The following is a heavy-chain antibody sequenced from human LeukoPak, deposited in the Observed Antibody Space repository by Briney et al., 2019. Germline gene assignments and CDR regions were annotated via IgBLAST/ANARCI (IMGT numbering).Heavy chain of an antibody. CDR3: ARDREMATRLHDAFDI. CDR2: ISSNGGST. CDR1: GFTFSSYA. Sequence: GGSLRLSCATSGFTFSSYAMHWVRQAPGKGLEYVSAISSNGGSTYYAKSVKGRFTISRDNSKNTLYLQMNSLRAEDTAVYYCARDREMATRLHDAFDIWGQGTMVTVSS. V-gene: IGHV3-64*01. D-gene: IGHD5-24*01. J-gene: IGHJ3*02.